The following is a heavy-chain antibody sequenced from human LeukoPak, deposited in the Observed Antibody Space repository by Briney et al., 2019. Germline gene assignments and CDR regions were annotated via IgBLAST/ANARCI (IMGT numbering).Heavy chain of an antibody. D-gene: IGHD5-12*01. CDR3: ARGAGGYGIFDY. CDR2: IYSGGST. V-gene: IGHV3-53*01. J-gene: IGHJ4*02. Sequence: GGSLRLSCAASGFTVSSNYMSWVRQAPGQGLEWVSVIYSGGSTYYADSVKGRFTISRDNSKNTLYLQMNSLRAEGTAVYYCARGAGGYGIFDYWGQGTLVTVSS. CDR1: GFTVSSNY.